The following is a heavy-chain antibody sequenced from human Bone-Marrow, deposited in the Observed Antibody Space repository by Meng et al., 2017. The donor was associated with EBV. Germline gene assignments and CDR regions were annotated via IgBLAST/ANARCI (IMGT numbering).Heavy chain of an antibody. J-gene: IGHJ5*02. D-gene: IGHD3-22*01. CDR3: VRDRGYWDWFDP. CDR2: TYYRSKWYN. V-gene: IGHV6-1*01. CDR1: GDSVSSNSAA. Sequence: QVQLQQSGPGLVKHSQTLSLTGAISGDSVSSNSAAWNWIRQSPSRGLEWLGRTYYRSKWYNDYAVSVKSRIIINPDTSKNQVFLQLNSVTPEDTAVYYCVRDRGYWDWFDPWGQGTLGTVSS.